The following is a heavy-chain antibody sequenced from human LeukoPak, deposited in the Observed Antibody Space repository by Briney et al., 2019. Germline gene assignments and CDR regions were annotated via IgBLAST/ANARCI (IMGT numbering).Heavy chain of an antibody. J-gene: IGHJ3*02. CDR3: ARDQRYIAVAGYDAFDI. CDR1: GYTFTAYY. Sequence: ASVKVSCKSSGYTFTAYYMHWVRQAPGQGLEWMGWINPNTGGTISAQKFQRRVTMTRDTSISTAYMEVSRLRSDDTAVYYCARDQRYIAVAGYDAFDIWGQGTMVTVSS. CDR2: INPNTGGT. V-gene: IGHV1-2*02. D-gene: IGHD6-19*01.